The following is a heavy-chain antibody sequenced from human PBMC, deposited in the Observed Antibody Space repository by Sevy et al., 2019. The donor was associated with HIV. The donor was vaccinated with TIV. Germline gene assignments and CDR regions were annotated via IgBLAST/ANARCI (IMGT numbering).Heavy chain of an antibody. CDR1: GFSFSIYS. Sequence: GGSLRLSCAASGFSFSIYSMNWVRQAPGRGLEWVSYMSNTGSTIHYADSVRVRFTISRDNAKNSLYLQMNSLRAEDTAVYYCASQRGGYDRLYYFDYWGQGTLVTVSS. V-gene: IGHV3-48*01. CDR3: ASQRGGYDRLYYFDY. J-gene: IGHJ4*02. CDR2: MSNTGSTI. D-gene: IGHD5-12*01.